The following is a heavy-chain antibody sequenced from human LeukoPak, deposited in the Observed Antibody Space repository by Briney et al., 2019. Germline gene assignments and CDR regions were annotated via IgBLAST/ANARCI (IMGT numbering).Heavy chain of an antibody. CDR1: GGSISSTSYN. V-gene: IGHV4-39*07. D-gene: IGHD3-10*01. Sequence: SETLSLTCTVSGGSISSTSYNWGWIRQPPGKGLEWIGTIYYSGSTYYNPSLRSRVTISVDTSKNQFSLKLTSVTAADTALYYCARALWFGQFYFDYWGQGTLVTVSS. J-gene: IGHJ4*02. CDR2: IYYSGST. CDR3: ARALWFGQFYFDY.